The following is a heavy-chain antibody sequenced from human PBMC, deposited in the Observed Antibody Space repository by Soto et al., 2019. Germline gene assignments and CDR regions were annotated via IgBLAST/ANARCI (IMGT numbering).Heavy chain of an antibody. CDR2: XXXXXXX. CDR3: ARDFDFGGGMDV. V-gene: IGHV4-4*07. D-gene: IGHD3-16*01. Sequence: PSETLSLTCTVSGGSISSYYWSWIRQPAGKGLEWIXXXXXXXXXXXNPSLKSRVTMSVDTSKNQFSLKLSSVTAADTAVYYCARDFDFGGGMDVWGQGTTVTV. CDR1: GGSISSYY. J-gene: IGHJ6*02.